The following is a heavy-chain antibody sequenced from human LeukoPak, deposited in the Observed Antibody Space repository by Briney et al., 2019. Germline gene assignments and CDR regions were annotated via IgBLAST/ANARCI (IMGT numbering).Heavy chain of an antibody. CDR1: GGSISSYY. CDR2: IYYSGST. Sequence: PSETLSHTCTVSGGSISSYYWSWIRQPPGKGLEWIGYIYYSGSTNYNPSLKSRVTISVDTSKNQFSLKLSSVTAADTAVYYCARGLSSWNYWGQGTLVTVSS. V-gene: IGHV4-59*01. J-gene: IGHJ4*02. D-gene: IGHD6-13*01. CDR3: ARGLSSWNY.